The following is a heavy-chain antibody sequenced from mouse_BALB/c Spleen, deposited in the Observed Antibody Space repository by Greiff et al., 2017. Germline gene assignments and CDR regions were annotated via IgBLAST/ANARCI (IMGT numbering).Heavy chain of an antibody. CDR3: ARGRNGPYFDY. D-gene: IGHD3-3*01. J-gene: IGHJ2*01. CDR2: ILPGSGST. CDR1: GYTFSSYW. Sequence: VQLQQSGAELMKPGASVKISCKATGYTFSSYWIEWVKQRPGHGLEWIGEILPGSGSTNYNEKFKGKATFTADTSSNTPYMQLSSLTSEDSAVYYCARGRNGPYFDYWGQGTTLTVSS. V-gene: IGHV1-9*01.